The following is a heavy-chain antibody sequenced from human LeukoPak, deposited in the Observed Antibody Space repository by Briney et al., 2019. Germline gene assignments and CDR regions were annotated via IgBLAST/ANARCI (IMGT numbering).Heavy chain of an antibody. J-gene: IGHJ4*02. CDR3: ASSRYDSSGYYGIIGY. V-gene: IGHV3-21*01. CDR1: GFTFSSYS. CDR2: ISRSSNYK. D-gene: IGHD3-22*01. Sequence: GGSLRLSCAASGFTFSSYSMNWVRQAPGKGLEWVSSISRSSNYKYYADSVKGRFTISRDNAKNSLYLQMNSLRAEDTALYYCASSRYDSSGYYGIIGYWGQGTTVTVSS.